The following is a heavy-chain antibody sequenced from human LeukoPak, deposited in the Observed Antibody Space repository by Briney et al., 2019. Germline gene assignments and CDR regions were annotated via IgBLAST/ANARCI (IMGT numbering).Heavy chain of an antibody. CDR2: IIPIFGTA. CDR1: GYTFTSYA. Sequence: SVKVSCKASGYTFTSYAMNWVRQAPGQGLEWMGGIIPIFGTANYAQKFQGRVTITADESTSTAYMELSSLRSEDTAVYYCARDSESSGYYDLGYWGQGTLVTVSS. J-gene: IGHJ4*02. V-gene: IGHV1-69*13. CDR3: ARDSESSGYYDLGY. D-gene: IGHD3-22*01.